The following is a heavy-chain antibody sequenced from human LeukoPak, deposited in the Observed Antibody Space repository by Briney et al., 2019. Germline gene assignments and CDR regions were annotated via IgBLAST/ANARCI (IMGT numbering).Heavy chain of an antibody. V-gene: IGHV4-4*07. CDR1: GDSISNYW. D-gene: IGHD3-10*01. CDR3: ARGPDYYGSGSGSYYFDY. J-gene: IGHJ4*02. CDR2: IYSRGST. Sequence: SETLSLTCTVSGDSISNYWWNWIRQPAGKGLEWIGRIYSRGSTNYNPSLKSRVTMSVDASKNYFSLRLSSVTAADTAVYYCARGPDYYGSGSGSYYFDYWGQGTLVTVSS.